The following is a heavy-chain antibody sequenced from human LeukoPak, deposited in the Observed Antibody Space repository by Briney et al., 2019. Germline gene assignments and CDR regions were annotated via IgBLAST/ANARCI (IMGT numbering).Heavy chain of an antibody. D-gene: IGHD3-22*01. V-gene: IGHV4-59*01. CDR2: IYYSGGT. CDR3: ARGYYYDSSGYYTDY. CDR1: GGSISSYY. Sequence: SETLSLTCTVSGGSISSYYWSWIRQPPGKGLEWIGYIYYSGGTNYNPSLKSRVTISVDTSKNQFSLKLSSVTAADTAVYYCARGYYYDSSGYYTDYWGQGTLVTVSS. J-gene: IGHJ4*02.